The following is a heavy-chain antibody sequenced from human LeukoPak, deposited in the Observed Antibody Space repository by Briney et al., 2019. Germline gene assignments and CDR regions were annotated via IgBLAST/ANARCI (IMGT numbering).Heavy chain of an antibody. CDR2: IKHDGSEK. CDR1: GVTFSSYW. V-gene: IGHV3-7*01. CDR3: AIDRPENYYDSPEPLDY. D-gene: IGHD3-22*01. Sequence: GGTLRLSCAASGVTFSSYWMSWVRQAPGKGLEWVANIKHDGSEKYYVNSVNSRFPISRDNVKIALYLQMNSLRAEYTAVYYCAIDRPENYYDSPEPLDYWGQGTLVTVSS. J-gene: IGHJ4*02.